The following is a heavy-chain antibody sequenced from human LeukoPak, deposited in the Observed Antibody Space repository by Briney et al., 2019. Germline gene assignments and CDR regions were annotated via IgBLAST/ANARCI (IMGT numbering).Heavy chain of an antibody. CDR3: AGIVVVPAALGPVDYYYGMDV. J-gene: IGHJ6*02. V-gene: IGHV4-30-2*01. CDR1: GGSISSGGYS. CDR2: IYHSGST. Sequence: SETLSLTCAVSGGSISSGGYSWSWMRQPPGKGLEWIGYIYHSGSTYYNPSLKSRVTISVDRSKNQFSLKLSSVTAADTAVYYCAGIVVVPAALGPVDYYYGMDVWGQGTTVTVSS. D-gene: IGHD2-2*01.